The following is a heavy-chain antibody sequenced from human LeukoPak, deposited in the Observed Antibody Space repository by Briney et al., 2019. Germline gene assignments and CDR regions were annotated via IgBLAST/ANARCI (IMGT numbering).Heavy chain of an antibody. Sequence: SETLSLTCAVYGGSFSGYYWSWIRQPPGKGLEWIGEINHSGSTNYNPSLKSRVTISVDTSKNQFSLKLSSVTAADTAVYYCARGQIEMAAHWGQGTLVTVSS. D-gene: IGHD5-24*01. V-gene: IGHV4-34*01. CDR2: INHSGST. CDR3: ARGQIEMAAH. CDR1: GGSFSGYY. J-gene: IGHJ4*02.